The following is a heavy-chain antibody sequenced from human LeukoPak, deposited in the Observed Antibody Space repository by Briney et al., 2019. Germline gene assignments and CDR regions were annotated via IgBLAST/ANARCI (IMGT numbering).Heavy chain of an antibody. CDR1: GGSFSGYY. D-gene: IGHD3-3*01. CDR2: INHSGST. V-gene: IGHV4-34*01. J-gene: IGHJ5*02. Sequence: SETLSLTXAVYGGSFSGYYWSWIRQAPGKGLEWIGEINHSGSTNYNPSLKSRVTISVDTSKNQFSLKLSSVTAADTAVYYCARTHTIFGVVRRNWFDPWGQGTLVTVSS. CDR3: ARTHTIFGVVRRNWFDP.